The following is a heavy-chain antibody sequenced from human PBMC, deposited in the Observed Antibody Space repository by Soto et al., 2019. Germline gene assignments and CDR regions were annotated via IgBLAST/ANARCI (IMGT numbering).Heavy chain of an antibody. Sequence: SVKVSCKASGFTFTSSAVQWVRQARGQRLEWIGWIVVGSGNTNYAQKFQDRVTITRDMSPSTAYMELSSLRSEDTAVYYCAAGYCSSTSCYTYYYYSGMDVWGQGTTVTVSS. CDR2: IVVGSGNT. J-gene: IGHJ6*02. D-gene: IGHD2-2*01. CDR1: GFTFTSSA. CDR3: AAGYCSSTSCYTYYYYSGMDV. V-gene: IGHV1-58*01.